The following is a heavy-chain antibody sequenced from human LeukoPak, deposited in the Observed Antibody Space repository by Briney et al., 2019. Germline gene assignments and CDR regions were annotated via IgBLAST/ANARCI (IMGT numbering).Heavy chain of an antibody. CDR3: AEGGGYDFWSGSRYFDY. CDR2: ISGSGGST. J-gene: IGHJ4*02. D-gene: IGHD3-3*01. CDR1: GFTFSSFW. V-gene: IGHV3-23*01. Sequence: GGSLRLSCAASGFTFSSFWMHWVRQAPGKGLEWVSAISGSGGSTYYADSVKGRFTISRDNSKNTLYLQMDSLRAEDTAVYYCAEGGGYDFWSGSRYFDYWGQGTLVTVSS.